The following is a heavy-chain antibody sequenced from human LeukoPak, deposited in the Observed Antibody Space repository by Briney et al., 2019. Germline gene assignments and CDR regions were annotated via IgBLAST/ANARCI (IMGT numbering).Heavy chain of an antibody. D-gene: IGHD3-3*01. CDR2: IYYSGST. J-gene: IGHJ5*02. CDR3: ARASIWAYYDFWSGYRGSWFDP. Sequence: SETLSLTCTLSGGSISSSSYYWGWIRHPPGKGLEWIGSIYYSGSTYYNPSLKSRVTISVDTSKNQFSLKLSSVAAADTAVYYCARASIWAYYDFWSGYRGSWFDPWGQGTLVTVSS. V-gene: IGHV4-39*07. CDR1: GGSISSSSYY.